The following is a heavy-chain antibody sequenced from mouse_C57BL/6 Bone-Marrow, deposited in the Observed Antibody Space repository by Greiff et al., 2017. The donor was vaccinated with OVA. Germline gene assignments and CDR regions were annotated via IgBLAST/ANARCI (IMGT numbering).Heavy chain of an antibody. J-gene: IGHJ2*01. Sequence: QVQLQQSGAELVKPGASVKLSCKASGYTFTSYWMHWVKQRPGQGLEWIGMIHPNSGSTNYNEKFKSKATLTVDKSSSTAYMQLSSLTSEDSAVYYCARAYYGVVAYWGQGTTLTVSS. CDR2: IHPNSGST. V-gene: IGHV1-64*01. CDR1: GYTFTSYW. D-gene: IGHD1-1*01. CDR3: ARAYYGVVAY.